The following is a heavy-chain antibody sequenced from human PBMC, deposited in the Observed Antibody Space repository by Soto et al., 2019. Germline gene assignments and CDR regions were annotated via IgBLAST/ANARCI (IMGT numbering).Heavy chain of an antibody. CDR3: ASDYDFWSGYYS. CDR2: INHSGST. CDR1: GGSFSGYY. D-gene: IGHD3-3*01. J-gene: IGHJ4*02. V-gene: IGHV4-34*01. Sequence: PSETLSLTCAVYGGSFSGYYWSWIRQRPGKGLEWIGEINHSGSTNYNPSLKSRVTISVDTSKNQFSLKLSSVTAADTAVYYCASDYDFWSGYYSWGQGTQVTVSS.